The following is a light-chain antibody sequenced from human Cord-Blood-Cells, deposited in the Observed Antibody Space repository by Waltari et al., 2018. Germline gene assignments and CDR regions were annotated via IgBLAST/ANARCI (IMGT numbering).Light chain of an antibody. CDR2: EGS. Sequence: QSALTQTASVSGSPGQSITISCTGTSSDVGSYNLVSWYQQHPGKAPKLMIFEGSKRPSGVSNCFSGSKSGNTASLTISGLQAEDEADYYCCSYAGSSTPNWVFGGGTKLTVL. CDR1: SSDVGSYNL. CDR3: CSYAGSSTPNWV. J-gene: IGLJ3*02. V-gene: IGLV2-23*01.